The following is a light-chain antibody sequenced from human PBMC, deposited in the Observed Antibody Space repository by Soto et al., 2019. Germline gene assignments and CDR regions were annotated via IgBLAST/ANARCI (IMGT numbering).Light chain of an antibody. J-gene: IGKJ4*01. Sequence: IQLTQSPSSLSASGGEGVTITCRASQNIGIYLNWYQQKPGKAPKLLIYDASNLETGVPSRFSGSGSGTEFTLTISSLQAEDFATYFCQESYTTPAASFGGGTKVDI. V-gene: IGKV1-39*01. CDR2: DAS. CDR3: QESYTTPAAS. CDR1: QNIGIY.